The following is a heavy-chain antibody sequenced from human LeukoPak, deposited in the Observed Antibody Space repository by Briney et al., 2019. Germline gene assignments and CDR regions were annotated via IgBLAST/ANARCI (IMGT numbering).Heavy chain of an antibody. CDR1: GFTFSSYG. CDR2: IWYDGSNK. CDR3: ARATTPDRSYGMDV. D-gene: IGHD3-16*02. Sequence: GGSLRLSCAASGFTFSSYGMHWVRQAPGKGLEWVAVIWYDGSNKYYADSVKGRFTISRDNPKNTLYLQMNSLRAEDTAVYYCARATTPDRSYGMDVWGQGTTVTVSS. V-gene: IGHV3-33*01. J-gene: IGHJ6*02.